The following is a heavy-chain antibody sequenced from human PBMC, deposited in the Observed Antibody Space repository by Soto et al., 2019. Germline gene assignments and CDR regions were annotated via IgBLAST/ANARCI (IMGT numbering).Heavy chain of an antibody. CDR3: ARDRHYDFWSGYFPGMDV. Sequence: PGGSLRLSCAASGFTFSSYGMHWVRQAPGKGLEGVAVIWYDGSNKYYADSVKGRFTISRDNSKNTLYLQMNSLRAEDTAVYYCARDRHYDFWSGYFPGMDVWGEGPTVTVSS. CDR2: IWYDGSNK. CDR1: GFTFSSYG. J-gene: IGHJ6*04. V-gene: IGHV3-33*01. D-gene: IGHD3-3*01.